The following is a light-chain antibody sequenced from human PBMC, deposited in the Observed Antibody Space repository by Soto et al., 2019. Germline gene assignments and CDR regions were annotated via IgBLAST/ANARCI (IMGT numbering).Light chain of an antibody. CDR1: QSLVYTDGNTY. CDR3: MQATQFPYT. J-gene: IGKJ2*01. Sequence: DIVLTQTPLSSPVTLGQPASISCRSSQSLVYTDGNTYLSWLQQRPGQPPRLLIYRISTRFSGVPDRFSGSGAGIDFTLKISRVEAEDVGVYYCMQATQFPYTFGQGTKLEIK. CDR2: RIS. V-gene: IGKV2-24*01.